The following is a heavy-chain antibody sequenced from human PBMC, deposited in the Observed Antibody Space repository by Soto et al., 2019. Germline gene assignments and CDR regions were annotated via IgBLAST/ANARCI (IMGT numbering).Heavy chain of an antibody. Sequence: ASVKVSCKASGGTFSSYAISWVRQAPGQGLEWMGGIIPIFGTANYAQKFQGRVTITADESTSTAYMELSGLRSEDTAVYYCARDRRATTVTTRWIFDYWGQGTLVTVSS. D-gene: IGHD4-17*01. CDR1: GGTFSSYA. CDR3: ARDRRATTVTTRWIFDY. V-gene: IGHV1-69*13. J-gene: IGHJ4*02. CDR2: IIPIFGTA.